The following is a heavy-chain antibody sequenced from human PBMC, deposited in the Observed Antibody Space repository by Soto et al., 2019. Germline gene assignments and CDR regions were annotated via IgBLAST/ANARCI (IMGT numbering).Heavy chain of an antibody. CDR1: GYTFTSYA. CDR2: INAGNGNT. CDR3: ARDSDLNITIFGVALILGADGMDV. J-gene: IGHJ6*02. D-gene: IGHD3-3*01. Sequence: ASVKVSCKASGYTFTSYAMHWVRQAPGQRLEWMGWINAGNGNTKYSQKFQGRVTITRDTSASTAYMELSSLRSEDTAVYYCARDSDLNITIFGVALILGADGMDVWGQGTTVTVSS. V-gene: IGHV1-3*01.